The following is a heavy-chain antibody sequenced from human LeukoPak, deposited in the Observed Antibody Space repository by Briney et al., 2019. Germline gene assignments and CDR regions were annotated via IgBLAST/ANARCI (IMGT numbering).Heavy chain of an antibody. Sequence: SQTLSLTCTVSGGSISSGDYYWSWIRQPPGKGLECIGYIYYSGSTYYNPSLKSRVTISVDTSKNQFSLKLSSVTAADTAVYYCARRSQPWQYSSSLEAGAFDIWGQGTMVTVSS. CDR2: IYYSGST. CDR1: GGSISSGDYY. CDR3: ARRSQPWQYSSSLEAGAFDI. V-gene: IGHV4-30-4*01. J-gene: IGHJ3*02. D-gene: IGHD6-13*01.